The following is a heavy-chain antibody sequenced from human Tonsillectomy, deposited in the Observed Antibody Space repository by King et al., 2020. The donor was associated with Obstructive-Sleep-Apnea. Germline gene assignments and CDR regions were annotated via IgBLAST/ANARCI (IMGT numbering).Heavy chain of an antibody. Sequence: QLVQSGGGVVQPGRYLRLSCAASGFNFSSYGMHWVRQAPGKGLEWVAVIWVDGSNKCYAESVKGRFTISRDNSKNTLYLHMNSLRAEDTAVYYCAKGQQLEYYYYGLDVWGQGTTVTVSS. J-gene: IGHJ6*02. CDR3: AKGQQLEYYYYGLDV. CDR1: GFNFSSYG. CDR2: IWVDGSNK. D-gene: IGHD6-13*01. V-gene: IGHV3-33*06.